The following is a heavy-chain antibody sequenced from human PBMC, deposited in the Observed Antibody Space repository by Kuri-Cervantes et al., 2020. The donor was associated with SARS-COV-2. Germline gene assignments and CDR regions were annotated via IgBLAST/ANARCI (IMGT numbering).Heavy chain of an antibody. CDR1: GFTFSSYA. CDR2: ISYDGSNK. D-gene: IGHD4/OR15-4a*01. CDR3: AREALTMVIDY. J-gene: IGHJ4*02. Sequence: GESLKISCAASGFTFSSYAMHWVRQAPGKGLEWVAVISYDGSNKYYADSVKGRFTISRDNSKNTLYLQMNSLRAEDTAVYYCAREALTMVIDYWGQGTLVTVSS. V-gene: IGHV3-30-3*01.